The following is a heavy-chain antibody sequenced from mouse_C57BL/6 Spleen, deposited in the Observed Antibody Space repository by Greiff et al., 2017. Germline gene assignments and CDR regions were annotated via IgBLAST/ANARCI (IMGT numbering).Heavy chain of an antibody. Sequence: QVQLQQSGAELVKPGASVKLSCKASGYTFTSYWMQWVKQRPGQGLEWIGEIDPSDSYTNYNQKFKGKATLTVDTSSSTAYMQLSSLTSEDSAVYYCAREDGFAYWGQGTLVTVSA. CDR2: IDPSDSYT. CDR3: AREDGFAY. J-gene: IGHJ3*01. CDR1: GYTFTSYW. V-gene: IGHV1-50*01.